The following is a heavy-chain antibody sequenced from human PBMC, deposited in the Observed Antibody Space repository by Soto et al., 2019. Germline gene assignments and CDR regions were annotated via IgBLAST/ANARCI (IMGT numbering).Heavy chain of an antibody. Sequence: SVKVSCKASGGTFSSYAISWVRQAPGQGLEWMGGIIPIFGTANYAQKFQGRVTITADKSTSTVYMELSSLRYEDTAVYSSAIPYGGTSHDYYCMDVCGQGTTVTVSS. V-gene: IGHV1-69*06. J-gene: IGHJ6*02. CDR1: GGTFSSYA. CDR2: IIPIFGTA. CDR3: AIPYGGTSHDYYCMDV. D-gene: IGHD4-17*01.